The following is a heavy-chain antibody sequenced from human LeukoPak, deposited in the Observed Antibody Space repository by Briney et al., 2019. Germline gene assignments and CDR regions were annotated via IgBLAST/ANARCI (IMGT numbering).Heavy chain of an antibody. J-gene: IGHJ6*02. CDR2: IKSTGSTT. CDR1: GFTFSSYA. V-gene: IGHV3-23*01. CDR3: AKDQGYYYYYGMDV. Sequence: PGGSLRLSCEASGFTFSSYAMSWVRQAPGKGLEWVSSIKSTGSTTYYADAVKGRFTISRDNSANMFYLEMNSLRAEDTAVYYCAKDQGYYYYYGMDVWGQGTTVTVSS.